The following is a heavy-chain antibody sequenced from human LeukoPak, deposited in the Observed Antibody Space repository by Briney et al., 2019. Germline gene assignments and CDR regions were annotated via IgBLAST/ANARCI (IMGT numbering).Heavy chain of an antibody. Sequence: GGSLRLSCAASGFTFDDYAMHWVRQAPGKGLEWVSLISGDGGSTYYADSVKGRFTISRDNSKNSLYLQMNGLRAEDTALYYCARGGYYDILTRPFFDYWGQGTLVTASS. CDR2: ISGDGGST. CDR1: GFTFDDYA. CDR3: ARGGYYDILTRPFFDY. V-gene: IGHV3-43*02. J-gene: IGHJ4*02. D-gene: IGHD3-9*01.